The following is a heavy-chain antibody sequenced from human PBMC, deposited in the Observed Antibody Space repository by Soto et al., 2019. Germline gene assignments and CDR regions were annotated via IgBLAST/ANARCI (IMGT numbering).Heavy chain of an antibody. V-gene: IGHV4-39*01. CDR3: ARHKKYGDDRFDY. CDR2: IYYSGDT. J-gene: IGHJ4*02. D-gene: IGHD4-17*01. CDR1: GDSIINGEYY. Sequence: SETLSLTCTVSGDSIINGEYYWTWIRQSPGKGLEWIGSIYYSGDTYYNPSLKSRVTISVDTSKNQFSLKLSSVTAADTAVYYCARHKKYGDDRFDYWGQGTLVTVSS.